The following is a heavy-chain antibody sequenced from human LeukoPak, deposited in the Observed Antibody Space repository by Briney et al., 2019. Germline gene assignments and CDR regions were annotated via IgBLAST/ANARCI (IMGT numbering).Heavy chain of an antibody. CDR3: ARDSTGYDYFDS. J-gene: IGHJ4*02. Sequence: SENLSLTCTVSGGSISSGDYYWNWIRQPPGKGLDWIGYIYYTGSTYYNPSLKSRVTMSIDTSKNQFSLKLSSVTAADTAVYYCARDSTGYDYFDSWGQGALVTVSS. V-gene: IGHV4-30-4*08. CDR2: IYYTGST. D-gene: IGHD5-12*01. CDR1: GGSISSGDYY.